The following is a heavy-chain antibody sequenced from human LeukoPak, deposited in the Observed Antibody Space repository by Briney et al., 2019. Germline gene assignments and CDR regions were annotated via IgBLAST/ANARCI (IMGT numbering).Heavy chain of an antibody. D-gene: IGHD4-17*01. Sequence: SVKVSCKASGGTFSSYAISWMRQAPGQGLEWMGRIIPIFGTANYAQKFQGRVTITTDESTSTAYMELSSLRSEDTAVYYCARARGDYDDYFQHWGQGTLVTVSS. CDR2: IIPIFGTA. CDR3: ARARGDYDDYFQH. CDR1: GGTFSSYA. V-gene: IGHV1-69*05. J-gene: IGHJ1*01.